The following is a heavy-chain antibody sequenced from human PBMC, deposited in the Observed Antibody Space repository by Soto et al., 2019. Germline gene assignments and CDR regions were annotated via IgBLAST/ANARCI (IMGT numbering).Heavy chain of an antibody. V-gene: IGHV4-4*07. CDR2: IHTTDGT. CDR1: GGSISSYY. Sequence: KTSETLSLTCTASGGSISSYYWSWIRQPAGKGMEWIGRIHTTDGTNYNPSLKSRVTMSIDTSNNQFSLKLSSLTAADTAVYYCARALSSAAGLYFDFWGQGTLVTVSS. D-gene: IGHD6-13*01. J-gene: IGHJ4*02. CDR3: ARALSSAAGLYFDF.